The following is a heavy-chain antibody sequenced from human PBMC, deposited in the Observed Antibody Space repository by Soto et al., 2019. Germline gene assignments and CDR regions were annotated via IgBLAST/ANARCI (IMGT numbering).Heavy chain of an antibody. J-gene: IGHJ6*02. V-gene: IGHV1-18*01. CDR3: ATGWGGLTLDV. CDR1: CYTFTSYG. CDR2: ISAYNGNT. D-gene: IGHD3-9*01. Sequence: ASVKVSCKATCYTFTSYGISWVRQAPGQGLEWMGWISAYNGNTNYAQKLQGRVTMTTDTSTSTAYMELRRLRSDDTAVEYGATGWGGLTLDVWGQGTTVPVSS.